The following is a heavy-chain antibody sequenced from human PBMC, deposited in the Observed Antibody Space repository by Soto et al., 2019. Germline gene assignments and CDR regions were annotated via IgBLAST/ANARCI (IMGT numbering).Heavy chain of an antibody. D-gene: IGHD6-6*01. V-gene: IGHV4-59*01. J-gene: IGHJ6*02. CDR1: GGSISSYY. Sequence: SETLSLTCTVSGGSISSYYWSWIRQPPGKGLEWIGYIYYSGSTNYNPSLKSRVTISVDTSKNQFSLKLSSVTAADTAVYYCAREQYSSSSSHIYYYGMDVWGQGTTVTVSS. CDR2: IYYSGST. CDR3: AREQYSSSSSHIYYYGMDV.